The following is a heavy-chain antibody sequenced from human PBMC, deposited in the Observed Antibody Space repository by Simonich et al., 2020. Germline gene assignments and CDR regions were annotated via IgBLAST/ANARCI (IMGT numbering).Heavy chain of an antibody. CDR2: INPNSGGT. CDR1: GYTFTGYY. Sequence: QVQLVQSGAEVKKPGASVKVSCKASGYTFTGYYMHWVRQAPGQGLEWMGRINPNSGGTNYAHKFQGRVTMTRDTSSSTAYMELSSLRSEDTAVYYCASGFGGSGSYYLWGQGTLVTVSS. J-gene: IGHJ5*02. V-gene: IGHV1-2*06. CDR3: ASGFGGSGSYYL. D-gene: IGHD3-10*01.